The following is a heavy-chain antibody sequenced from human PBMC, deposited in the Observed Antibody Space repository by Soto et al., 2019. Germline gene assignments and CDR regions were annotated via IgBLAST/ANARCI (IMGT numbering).Heavy chain of an antibody. J-gene: IGHJ4*03. D-gene: IGHD3-10*02. CDR3: AHRPYVSVSRPFDF. CDR1: GFSLTANGVG. V-gene: IGHV2-5*02. CDR2: IYCDDGK. Sequence: SGPTLVDPTQTLTLTCSFSGFSLTANGVGVGWIRQPPGKALEWLAIIYCDDGKRYSPSLAVRLTIPKHTLKNQQVLTISDLYPMHTATDYGAHRPYVSVSRPFDFWVHVGLVTDS.